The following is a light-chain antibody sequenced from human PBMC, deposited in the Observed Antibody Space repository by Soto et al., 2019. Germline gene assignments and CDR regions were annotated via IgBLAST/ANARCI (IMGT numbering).Light chain of an antibody. J-gene: IGKJ1*01. Sequence: EIVLTQSRATLSLSPGERATLSCRASQSVRSNLAWYQHKPGQAPRLLIYDVSNRATGIPGRFSGSGFGTDFTLTLSNVEPEDFAVYYCQQRDNWPCTFGQGAKVEIK. CDR2: DVS. V-gene: IGKV3-11*01. CDR3: QQRDNWPCT. CDR1: QSVRSN.